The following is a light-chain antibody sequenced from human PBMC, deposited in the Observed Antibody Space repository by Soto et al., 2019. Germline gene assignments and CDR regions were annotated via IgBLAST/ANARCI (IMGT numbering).Light chain of an antibody. CDR1: NSNLGAGYD. CDR2: GNR. CDR3: GTWDSSLTIGVI. J-gene: IGLJ2*01. V-gene: IGLV1-40*01. Sequence: QSVLTQPPSVSGVPGQRVTISCTGNNSNLGAGYDVHWYQQLPGAAPKLVVFGNRNRPSGVPERFSGSKSGTSASLAITGLQAEDEADYYCGTWDSSLTIGVIFGGGTKLTVL.